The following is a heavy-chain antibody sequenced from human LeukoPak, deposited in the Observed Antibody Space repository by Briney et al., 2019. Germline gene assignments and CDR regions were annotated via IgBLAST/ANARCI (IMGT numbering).Heavy chain of an antibody. CDR3: ARLNYDFWSGTFDAFGI. CDR2: IYYSGST. D-gene: IGHD3-3*01. Sequence: SETLSLTCTVSGGSISSSSYYWGWIRQPPGKGLEWIGSIYYSGSTYYNPSLKSRVTISVDTSKNQFSLKLSSVTAADTAVYYCARLNYDFWSGTFDAFGIWGQGTMVTVSS. J-gene: IGHJ3*02. CDR1: GGSISSSSYY. V-gene: IGHV4-39*07.